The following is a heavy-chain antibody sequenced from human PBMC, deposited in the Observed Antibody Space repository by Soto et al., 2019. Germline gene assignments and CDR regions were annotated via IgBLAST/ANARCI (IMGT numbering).Heavy chain of an antibody. CDR1: GFTFSNYA. V-gene: IGHV3-23*01. Sequence: EVQLLESGGGFIQPGGSLRLFCAASGFTFSNYAMTWVRQAPGKGLEWVSTITSANYPFYGDTAKGRFTISRDNSKNTLYLQMNSLRAEDTAVYYCAKTDKYNSQSSGWANRFDHWGQGTLVTVSS. J-gene: IGHJ4*02. D-gene: IGHD6-19*01. CDR3: AKTDKYNSQSSGWANRFDH. CDR2: ITSANYP.